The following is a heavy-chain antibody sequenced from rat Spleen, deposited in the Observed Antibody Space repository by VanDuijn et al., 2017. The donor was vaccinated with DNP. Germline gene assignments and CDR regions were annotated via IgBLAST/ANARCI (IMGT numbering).Heavy chain of an antibody. CDR3: PTGAGSP. CDR1: GFTFSNYG. J-gene: IGHJ4*01. CDR2: ITNSGGST. V-gene: IGHV5-27*01. D-gene: IGHD1-4*01. Sequence: EVQLVESGGGLVQPGRSLKLSCAASGFTFSNYGMAWVRQAPTKGLEWVASITNSGGSTYYRDSVKGRITISRDNAKSTLYLQMDSLRSEDTATYYCPTGAGSPWGQGTSVTVSS.